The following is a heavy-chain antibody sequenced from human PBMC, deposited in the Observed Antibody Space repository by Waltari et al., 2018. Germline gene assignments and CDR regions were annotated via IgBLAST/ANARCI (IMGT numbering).Heavy chain of an antibody. CDR2: IYYSGST. CDR3: ARGYCSSTSPCWFDP. V-gene: IGHV4-39*07. J-gene: IGHJ5*02. CDR1: GGSIRTSSYY. D-gene: IGHD2-2*01. Sequence: QLQLQESGPGLVKPSETLSLTCTVSGGSIRTSSYYWGWIRQPPGKGLEGIGSIYYSGSTFYNPSLKSRVTISVDTSKNQFSLKLRSVTAADTAVYYCARGYCSSTSPCWFDPWGQGTLVTVSS.